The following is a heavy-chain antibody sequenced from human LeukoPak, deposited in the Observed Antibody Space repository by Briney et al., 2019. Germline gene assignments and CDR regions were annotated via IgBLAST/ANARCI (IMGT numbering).Heavy chain of an antibody. D-gene: IGHD1-26*01. V-gene: IGHV1-46*01. CDR3: TRELGGSYFDY. CDR1: GYTFTNYY. CDR2: SNPSGGRT. J-gene: IGHJ4*02. Sequence: GASVKVSFKASGYTFTNYYMHWVRQAPGQGLEWMGVSNPSGGRTTYAQKFQDRVTMTRDTSTSTVYMELSSLRIEDTAVYYCTRELGGSYFDYWGQGTLVTVSS.